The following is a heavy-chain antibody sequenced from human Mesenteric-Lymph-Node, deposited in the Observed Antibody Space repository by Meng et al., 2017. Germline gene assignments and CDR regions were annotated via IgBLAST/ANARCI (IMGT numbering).Heavy chain of an antibody. CDR2: INPSGGST. Sequence: SVKVSCTASGYPFTSYYMPWVRQAPGHGLEWMGIINPSGGSTSYAQKFQGRVTMTRDTSTSTVYMELSSLRSEDTAVYYCARDGQKIGIAAAGTLGYWGQGTLVTVSS. J-gene: IGHJ4*02. CDR3: ARDGQKIGIAAAGTLGY. CDR1: GYPFTSYY. V-gene: IGHV1-46*01. D-gene: IGHD6-13*01.